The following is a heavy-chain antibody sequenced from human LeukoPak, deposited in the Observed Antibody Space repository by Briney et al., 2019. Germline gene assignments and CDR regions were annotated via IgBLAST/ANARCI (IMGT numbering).Heavy chain of an antibody. CDR2: ITGTSTTF. J-gene: IGHJ4*01. V-gene: IGHV3-48*01. D-gene: IGHD5-12*01. CDR1: ELGFPIFA. Sequence: PGGSLRLSGEAPELGFPIFALTGFRQVPGKGLEWIAYITGTSTTFYYADSVKGRFPISRDNARNSLYLQMNSLTVEDTAVYYCARSLSGYDPLSAFWGHGTRVTVS. CDR3: ARSLSGYDPLSAF.